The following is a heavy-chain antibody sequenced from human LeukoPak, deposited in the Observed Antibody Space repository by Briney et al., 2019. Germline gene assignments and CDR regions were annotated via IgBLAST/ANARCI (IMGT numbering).Heavy chain of an antibody. CDR3: ARKPRRPYDYVWGSYRYTPTYYFDY. V-gene: IGHV1-8*01. J-gene: IGHJ4*02. CDR1: GYTFTSYD. Sequence: ASVKVSCKASGYTFTSYDINWVRQATGQGLEWMGWMNPNSGNTGYAQKFQGRVTMTRNPSISTAYMALSSLRSEDTAVYYCARKPRRPYDYVWGSYRYTPTYYFDYWGQGTLVTVSS. D-gene: IGHD3-16*02. CDR2: MNPNSGNT.